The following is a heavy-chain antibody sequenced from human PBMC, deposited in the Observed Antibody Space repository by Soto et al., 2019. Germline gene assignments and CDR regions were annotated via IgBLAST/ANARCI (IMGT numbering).Heavy chain of an antibody. J-gene: IGHJ5*02. CDR3: ARVLYGSGTNWFDP. V-gene: IGHV3-11*01. CDR2: ISISGTSV. CDR1: GLTFSDYY. D-gene: IGHD3-10*01. Sequence: QVQLVESGGGLVKPGGSLRLSCTASGLTFSDYYMGWIRQAPGEGLEYMSYISISGTSVYYADSVKGRFTISRDNTGNSLYLQMNSLSAEDTAMYYCARVLYGSGTNWFDPWGQGALVTVSS.